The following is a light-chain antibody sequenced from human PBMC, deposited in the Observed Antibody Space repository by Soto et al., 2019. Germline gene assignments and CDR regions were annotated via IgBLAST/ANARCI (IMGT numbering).Light chain of an antibody. CDR3: QQYDTRPLT. CDR1: QDISKN. Sequence: DIQMTQSPSSLSASVGDRVTITCQASQDISKNLIWYQQKPGKAPKLLIYDASDLETGVPSRFSGSGSGTGFTFTISSLQPEDIAAYYCQQYDTRPLTFGGGTKVDIK. CDR2: DAS. V-gene: IGKV1-33*01. J-gene: IGKJ4*01.